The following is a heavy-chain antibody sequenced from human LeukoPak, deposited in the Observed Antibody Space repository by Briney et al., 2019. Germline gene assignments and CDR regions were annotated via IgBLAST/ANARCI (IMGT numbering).Heavy chain of an antibody. V-gene: IGHV1-3*02. D-gene: IGHD2-2*01. CDR2: SNAGNGNT. J-gene: IGHJ4*02. CDR3: ARGGVVVVPAAYRNFDY. Sequence: RASVKVSCKASGYTFTSYAMHWVRQAPGQRLEWMGWSNAGNGNTKYSQEFQGRVTITRDTSASTAYMELRSLSSDDTAVYYCARGGVVVVPAAYRNFDYWGQGTLVTVSS. CDR1: GYTFTSYA.